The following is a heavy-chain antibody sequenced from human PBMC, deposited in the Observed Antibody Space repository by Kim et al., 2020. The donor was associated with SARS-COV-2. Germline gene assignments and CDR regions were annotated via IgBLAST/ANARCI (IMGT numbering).Heavy chain of an antibody. D-gene: IGHD3-3*01. J-gene: IGHJ5*02. CDR3: ARQKAHNYDFWSGYPNWFDP. Sequence: SETLSLTCTVSGGSISSSSYYWGWIRQPPGKGLEWIGSIYYSGSTYYNPSLKSRVTISVDTSKNQFSLKLSSVTAADTAVYYCARQKAHNYDFWSGYPNWFDPWGQGTLVTVSS. CDR2: IYYSGST. V-gene: IGHV4-39*01. CDR1: GGSISSSSYY.